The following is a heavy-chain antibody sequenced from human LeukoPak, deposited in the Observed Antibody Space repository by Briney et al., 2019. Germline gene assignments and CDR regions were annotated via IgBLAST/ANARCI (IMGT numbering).Heavy chain of an antibody. CDR1: GFSLSTSGVG. CDR2: IYWDDDK. Sequence: SGPTLVKPTQTLTLTCTFSGFSLSTSGVGVGWIRQPPGKALEWLALIYWDDDKRYSPSLKSRLTITKDTSKNRVVLTMTNMDPVDTATYYCAHIQAAAGPRAAPFDYWGQGTLVTVSS. J-gene: IGHJ4*02. D-gene: IGHD6-13*01. V-gene: IGHV2-5*02. CDR3: AHIQAAAGPRAAPFDY.